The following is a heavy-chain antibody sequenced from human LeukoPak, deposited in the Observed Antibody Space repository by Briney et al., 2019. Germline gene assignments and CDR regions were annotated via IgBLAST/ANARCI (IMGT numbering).Heavy chain of an antibody. CDR3: ARRTVYCSSASCYTGGAIDY. V-gene: IGHV4-38-2*02. Sequence: PSETLSLTCTVSGYSISSGYYWGWIRQPPGKGLEWIGAIYHSGNTYYNPSLKSRVTISVDTSKNQFSLKLSPVTAADTAVYYCARRTVYCSSASCYTGGAIDYWGQGTLVTVSS. CDR2: IYHSGNT. CDR1: GYSISSGYY. J-gene: IGHJ4*02. D-gene: IGHD2-2*02.